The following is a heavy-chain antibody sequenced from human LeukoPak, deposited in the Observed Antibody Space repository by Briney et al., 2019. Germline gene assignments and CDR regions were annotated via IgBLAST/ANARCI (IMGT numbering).Heavy chain of an antibody. V-gene: IGHV3-48*02. D-gene: IGHD3-22*01. CDR1: GCTFRSYN. CDR2: ITSTSSTI. Sequence: GGSLRLSCAASGCTFRSYNMIWVGQAPGKGLAWVSYITSTSSTIYYADSVKARFTISSDNAKNSLYLQMNSLRDEDTAVYYCARVGTSGSYYEGFDYWGQGTLVTVSS. CDR3: ARVGTSGSYYEGFDY. J-gene: IGHJ4*02.